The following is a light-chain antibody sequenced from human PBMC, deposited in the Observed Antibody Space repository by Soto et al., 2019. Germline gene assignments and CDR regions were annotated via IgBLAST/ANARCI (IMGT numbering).Light chain of an antibody. CDR3: QQYKTYPRT. V-gene: IGKV1-16*02. J-gene: IGKJ4*01. CDR2: AAS. CDR1: QDINIY. Sequence: DIQMTQSPSSLSASVGDTVTITCRASQDINIYLAWFQQRPGKAPRSLISAASTLQSGVPAKFSGSGSGTDFTLTISSLQPEDCATYCCQQYKTYPRTFGGGTQVEIK.